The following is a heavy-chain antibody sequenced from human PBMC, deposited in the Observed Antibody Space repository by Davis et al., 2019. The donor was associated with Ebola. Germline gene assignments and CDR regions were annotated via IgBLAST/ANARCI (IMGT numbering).Heavy chain of an antibody. CDR2: INSDGSSI. CDR3: ARGSRNMDV. J-gene: IGHJ6*02. CDR1: GFTFSSHW. V-gene: IGHV3-74*01. Sequence: GESLKISCAASGFTFSSHWMHWVRQAPGKGLVWVSRINSDGSSISYADSVKGRFTISRDNAKDTLFLQMNGLRAEDTALYYCARGSRNMDVWGQGTTVTVSS.